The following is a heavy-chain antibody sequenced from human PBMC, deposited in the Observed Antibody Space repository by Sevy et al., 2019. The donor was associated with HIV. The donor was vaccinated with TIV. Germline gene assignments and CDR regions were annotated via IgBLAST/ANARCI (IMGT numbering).Heavy chain of an antibody. V-gene: IGHV3-48*03. CDR2: ISSSGSTI. J-gene: IGHJ6*02. D-gene: IGHD5-18*01. CDR1: GFTFSSYE. CDR3: ARDFTGYSYESLYYYYYGMDV. Sequence: GGSLRLSCAASGFTFSSYEMNWVRQAPGKGLEWVSYISSSGSTIYYAHSVKGRFTISRDNAKNSLYLQMNSLRAEDTAVYYCARDFTGYSYESLYYYYYGMDVWGQGTTVTVSS.